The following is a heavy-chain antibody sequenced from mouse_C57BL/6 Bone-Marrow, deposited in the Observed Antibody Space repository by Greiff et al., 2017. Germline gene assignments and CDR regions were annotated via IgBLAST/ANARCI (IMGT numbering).Heavy chain of an antibody. J-gene: IGHJ2*01. D-gene: IGHD6-1*01. V-gene: IGHV1-4*01. Sequence: LEESGAELARPGASVKMSCKASGYTFTSYTMPWVKQRPGQGLEWIGYISPSSGYTKYNQKFKDKATLTADKSSSTAYMQLGSLTSEDSAVYYCARSGGSSDYWGPGTTLTVSS. CDR1: GYTFTSYT. CDR2: ISPSSGYT. CDR3: ARSGGSSDY.